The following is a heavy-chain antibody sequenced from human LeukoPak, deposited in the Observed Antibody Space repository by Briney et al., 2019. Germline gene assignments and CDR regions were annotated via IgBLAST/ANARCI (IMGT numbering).Heavy chain of an antibody. D-gene: IGHD6-13*01. J-gene: IGHJ6*02. CDR1: GFTFSSYA. CDR3: ARDWIAAAGNKIYYYGMDV. CDR2: ISGSGGST. V-gene: IGHV3-23*01. Sequence: PGGSLRLSCAASGFTFSSYAMSWVRQAPGKGLEWVSAISGSGGSTYYADSVKGRFTISRDNAKNSLYLQMNSLRTEDTAVYYCARDWIAAAGNKIYYYGMDVWGQGTTVTVSS.